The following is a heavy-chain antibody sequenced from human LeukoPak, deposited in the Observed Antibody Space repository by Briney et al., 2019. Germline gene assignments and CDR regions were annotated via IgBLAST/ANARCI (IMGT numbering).Heavy chain of an antibody. J-gene: IGHJ6*03. CDR3: ARGTAIRPFYYYYYMDV. CDR2: IYFTGST. V-gene: IGHV4-4*07. CDR1: GGSMSSYY. Sequence: SETLSLTCTVSGGSMSSYYWSWIRQPAGKGLEWIGRIYFTGSTKYNPSLKSRVTMSVDMSKNQFSLKLSSVTAADTAVYYCARGTAIRPFYYYYYMDVWGKGTTVTVSS.